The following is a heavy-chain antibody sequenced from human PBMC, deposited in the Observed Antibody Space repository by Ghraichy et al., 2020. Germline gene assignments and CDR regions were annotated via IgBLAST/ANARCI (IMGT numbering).Heavy chain of an antibody. CDR2: ISSSSSYI. CDR1: GFTFSSYS. Sequence: GGSLRLSCAASGFTFSSYSMNWVRQAPGKGLEWVSSISSSSSYIYYADSVKGRFTISRDNAKNSLYPQMNSLRAEDTAVYYCARSQPRYSSSWYTNYWGQGTLVTVSS. V-gene: IGHV3-21*01. CDR3: ARSQPRYSSSWYTNY. J-gene: IGHJ4*02. D-gene: IGHD6-13*01.